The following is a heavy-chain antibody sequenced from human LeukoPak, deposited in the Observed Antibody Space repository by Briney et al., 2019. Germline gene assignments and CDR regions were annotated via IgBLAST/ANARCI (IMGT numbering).Heavy chain of an antibody. D-gene: IGHD3-22*01. CDR1: GYTFTSYD. J-gene: IGHJ6*04. Sequence: ASVKVSCKASGYTFTSYDINWVRQAAGQGLEWMGWMNPNSGNAAYAQKFQGRVIMTRDTSISTAYTELSRLRSEDTAVYYCARRYYYDGSGLRLDVWGKGTPVTVSS. V-gene: IGHV1-8*01. CDR3: ARRYYYDGSGLRLDV. CDR2: MNPNSGNA.